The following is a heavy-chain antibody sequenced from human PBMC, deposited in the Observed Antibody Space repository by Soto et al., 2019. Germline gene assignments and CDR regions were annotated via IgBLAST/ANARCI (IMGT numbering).Heavy chain of an antibody. CDR2: VYFSGST. V-gene: IGHV4-30-4*01. J-gene: IGHJ5*02. CDR1: GDSISSGDYS. CDR3: ARHKTTMLTVVSAFDP. Sequence: PSETLSLTCSGSGDSISSGDYSWSWIRQPPGKGLEWIGFVYFSGSTHYNPSLESRVTISVDTSKKQLSLKLNSVTAADTAVYYCARHKTTMLTVVSAFDPWGQGTRVTVSS. D-gene: IGHD3-22*01.